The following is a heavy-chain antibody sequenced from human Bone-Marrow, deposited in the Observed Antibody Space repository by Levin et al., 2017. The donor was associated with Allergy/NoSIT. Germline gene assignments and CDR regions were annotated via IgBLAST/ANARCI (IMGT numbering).Heavy chain of an antibody. CDR2: INSDGSNT. Sequence: RAGGSLRLSCAASGFTFSNYWMHWVRQAPGKGLVWVSHINSDGSNTNYADSVKGRFTISRDNAKNTLYLQMNSLRDEDTAVYYCARGGCRSTSCLDNWGQGTLVTVSP. CDR3: ARGGCRSTSCLDN. D-gene: IGHD2-2*01. J-gene: IGHJ4*02. CDR1: GFTFSNYW. V-gene: IGHV3-74*01.